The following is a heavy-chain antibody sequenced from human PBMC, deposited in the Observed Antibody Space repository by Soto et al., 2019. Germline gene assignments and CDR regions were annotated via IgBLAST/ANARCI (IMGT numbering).Heavy chain of an antibody. D-gene: IGHD3-3*01. CDR3: AKDSSDGGIFGVVISNFDY. J-gene: IGHJ4*02. Sequence: SGGSLRLSCAASGFTFSSYAMSWVRQAPGKGLEWVSAISGSGGSTYYADSVKGRFTISRDNSKNTLYLQMNSLRAEDTAVYYCAKDSSDGGIFGVVISNFDYWGQGTLVTVSS. CDR2: ISGSGGST. CDR1: GFTFSSYA. V-gene: IGHV3-23*01.